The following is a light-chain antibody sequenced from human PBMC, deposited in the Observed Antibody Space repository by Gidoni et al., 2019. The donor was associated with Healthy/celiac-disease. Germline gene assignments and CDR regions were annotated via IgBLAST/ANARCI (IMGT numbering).Light chain of an antibody. J-gene: IGKJ4*01. CDR3: QQRSNWPPT. CDR2: DAS. CDR1: QSVSSY. V-gene: IGKV3-11*01. Sequence: VLTQSPATLSLSPGERATLSCMSSQSVSSYLAWYQQKPGQAPRLLIYDASNRATGIPARFSGSGSGTDFTLTISSLEPEDFAVYYCQQRSNWPPTFGGGTKVEIK.